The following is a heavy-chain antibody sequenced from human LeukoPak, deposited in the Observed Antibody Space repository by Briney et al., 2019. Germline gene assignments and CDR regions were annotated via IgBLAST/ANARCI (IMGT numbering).Heavy chain of an antibody. CDR2: IYYSGST. V-gene: IGHV4-59*12. Sequence: PSETLSLTCTVSGGSTSSYYWSWLRQPPGKGLEWIGYIYYSGSTNYNPSLKSRVTISVDTSKNQFSLKLSSVTAADTAVYYCARASYYYDSSGNYYVFDYCGHGAMVTVSS. J-gene: IGHJ4*01. D-gene: IGHD3-22*01. CDR1: GGSTSSYY. CDR3: ARASYYYDSSGNYYVFDY.